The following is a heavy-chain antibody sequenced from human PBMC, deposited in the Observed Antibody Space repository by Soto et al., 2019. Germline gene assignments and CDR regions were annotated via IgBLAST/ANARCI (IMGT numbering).Heavy chain of an antibody. J-gene: IGHJ4*02. D-gene: IGHD2-15*01. CDR3: AKEMFPRTVLDSSSPWGDF. CDR2: ISYGGSHK. V-gene: IGHV3-30*18. Sequence: LRLSCTASGFTFSEYGIHWVRQAPGKGLEWVAVISYGGSHKYYAGSVKGRFTISRDDSKDTVYLQMNSLKTDDTAVYYCAKEMFPRTVLDSSSPWGDFWGRGSLVTVSS. CDR1: GFTFSEYG.